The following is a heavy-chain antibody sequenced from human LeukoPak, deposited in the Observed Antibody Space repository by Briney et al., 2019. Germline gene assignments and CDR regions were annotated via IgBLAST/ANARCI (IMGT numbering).Heavy chain of an antibody. CDR3: AKGGYCSSTSCYTSWFDP. CDR2: ISGSGGST. Sequence: PGGSLRLSCAASGFTFSSYAMSWVRQAPGKGLEWVSAISGSGGSTYYADSVKGRFTISRDNSKNTLYLQMNSLRAEDTAVYYCAKGGYCSSTSCYTSWFDPWGQGTLSPSPQ. V-gene: IGHV3-23*01. D-gene: IGHD2-2*02. CDR1: GFTFSSYA. J-gene: IGHJ5*02.